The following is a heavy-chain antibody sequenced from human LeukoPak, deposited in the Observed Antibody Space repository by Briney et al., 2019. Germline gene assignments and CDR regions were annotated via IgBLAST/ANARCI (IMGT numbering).Heavy chain of an antibody. CDR1: GYTFTSYG. Sequence: ASVKVSCKASGYTFTSYGISWMRQAPGQGLEWMGWISAYNDNTNYAQKLQGRVTMTTDTSTSTAYMELRSLRSDDTAVYYCARAHPVLLWFGESVGDNWFDPWGQGTLVTVSS. V-gene: IGHV1-18*01. D-gene: IGHD3-10*01. CDR2: ISAYNDNT. J-gene: IGHJ5*02. CDR3: ARAHPVLLWFGESVGDNWFDP.